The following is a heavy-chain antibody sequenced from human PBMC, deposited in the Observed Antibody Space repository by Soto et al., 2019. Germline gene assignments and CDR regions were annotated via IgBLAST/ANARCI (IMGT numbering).Heavy chain of an antibody. CDR3: ARAGWSDTAMVTRYYYYGMDV. V-gene: IGHV1-69*02. J-gene: IGHJ6*02. CDR1: GGTFSSYT. D-gene: IGHD5-18*01. CDR2: IIPILGIA. Sequence: QVQLVQSGAEVKKPGSSVKVSCKASGGTFSSYTISWVRQAPGQGLEWMGRIIPILGIANYAQKFQGRVTITADKSTSTAYMELSSLRSEDTAVYYCARAGWSDTAMVTRYYYYGMDVWGQGTTVTVSS.